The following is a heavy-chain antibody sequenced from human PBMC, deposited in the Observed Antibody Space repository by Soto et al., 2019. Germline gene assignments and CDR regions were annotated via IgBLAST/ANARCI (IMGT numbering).Heavy chain of an antibody. J-gene: IGHJ5*02. CDR3: ARGRAACGPHNWFDP. CDR2: ISSSSSYI. D-gene: IGHD6-13*01. V-gene: IGHV3-21*01. CDR1: GFTFSSYS. Sequence: EVQLVESGGGLVKPGGSLRLSCAASGFTFSSYSMNWVRQAPGKGLEWVSSISSSSSYIYYADSVKGRFTISRDNAKNALYLQMNSLRADDTAGYYCARGRAACGPHNWFDPLGQGTLVTVFS.